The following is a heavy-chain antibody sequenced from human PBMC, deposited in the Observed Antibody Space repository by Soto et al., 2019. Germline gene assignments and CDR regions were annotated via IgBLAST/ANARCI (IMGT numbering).Heavy chain of an antibody. J-gene: IGHJ6*02. V-gene: IGHV3-33*01. CDR2: IWYDGSNK. Sequence: GXSLRLSCAASGFSLSSYGLHWFRQAPVKGLEWVAVIWYDGSNKYYADSVKGRFAISRDNSKNTLYLQMNSLRAEDTAVYCCAREYQSHYYGMDVWGQGTTVTVSS. CDR3: AREYQSHYYGMDV. D-gene: IGHD2-2*01. CDR1: GFSLSSYG.